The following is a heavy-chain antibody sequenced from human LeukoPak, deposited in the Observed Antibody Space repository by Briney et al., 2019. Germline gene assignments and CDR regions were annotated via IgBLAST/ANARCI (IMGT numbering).Heavy chain of an antibody. CDR3: TRSFGELSFFDY. Sequence: GGSLRLSCTASGFTFGDYAMSWVRQAPGKGLEWIGFIRSKAYGGTTEYAASVKGRFTISRDDSKSIAYLQMNSLKTEDTAVYYCTRSFGELSFFDYWGQGTLVTVSS. V-gene: IGHV3-49*04. CDR1: GFTFGDYA. J-gene: IGHJ4*02. CDR2: IRSKAYGGTT. D-gene: IGHD3-10*01.